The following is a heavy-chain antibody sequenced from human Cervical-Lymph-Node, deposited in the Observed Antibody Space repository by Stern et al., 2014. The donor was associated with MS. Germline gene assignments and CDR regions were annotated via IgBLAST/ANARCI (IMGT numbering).Heavy chain of an antibody. D-gene: IGHD3-16*01. CDR1: GASVDRGHW. Sequence: QVQLQESGPGLVKPSGTLSLSCTVSGASVDRGHWWTWVRQSPVKGLEWIGNVYYGGGPNYNPSLQSRFTISVDTSKNQFSLALTSVTAADTAVYYCARGNALTPDYWGQGTLVAVSS. V-gene: IGHV4-4*02. CDR3: ARGNALTPDY. CDR2: VYYGGGP. J-gene: IGHJ4*02.